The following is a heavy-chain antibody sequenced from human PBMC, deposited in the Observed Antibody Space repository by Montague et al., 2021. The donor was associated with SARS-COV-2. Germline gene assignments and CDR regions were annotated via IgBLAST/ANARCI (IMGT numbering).Heavy chain of an antibody. D-gene: IGHD2-2*01. CDR3: ARPSCSSTSCYGPLRY. CDR2: INHSGST. Sequence: SQTLSLTCAVYGESFSGYYWSWIRQPPGKGLEWIGEINHSGSTNSNPSLKSRLTISVDTSKNQFSLKLSSVTAADTAVYYCARPSCSSTSCYGPLRYWGQGTLVTVSS. J-gene: IGHJ4*02. V-gene: IGHV4-34*01. CDR1: GESFSGYY.